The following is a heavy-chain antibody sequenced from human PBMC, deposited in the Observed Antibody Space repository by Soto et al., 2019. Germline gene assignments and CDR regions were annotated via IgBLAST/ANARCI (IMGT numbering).Heavy chain of an antibody. J-gene: IGHJ5*02. CDR1: GFTFSSYA. CDR2: ISGSGGST. Sequence: GGSLRLSCGASGFTFSSYAMSWVRQAPGKGLEWVSAISGSGGSTYYADSVKGRFTISRDNSKNTLYLQMNSLRAEDTAVYYCAKGSDGPYDYIWGSYRWGRVSWGQGTLVTVPQ. D-gene: IGHD3-16*02. V-gene: IGHV3-23*01. CDR3: AKGSDGPYDYIWGSYRWGRVS.